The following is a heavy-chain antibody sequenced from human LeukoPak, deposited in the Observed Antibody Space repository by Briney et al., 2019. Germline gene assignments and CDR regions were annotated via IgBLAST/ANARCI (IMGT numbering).Heavy chain of an antibody. D-gene: IGHD3-10*01. CDR3: TTGGGYYGSGSSAPK. CDR2: IKSKTDGGTT. Sequence: PGGSLRLSCAASGFTFSNAWMSWVRQAPGKGLEWVGRIKSKTDGGTTDYAAPVKGRVTISRDDSKNTVYLQMNSLKTEDTAVYYCTTGGGYYGSGSSAPKWGQGTLVTVSS. V-gene: IGHV3-15*01. J-gene: IGHJ4*02. CDR1: GFTFSNAW.